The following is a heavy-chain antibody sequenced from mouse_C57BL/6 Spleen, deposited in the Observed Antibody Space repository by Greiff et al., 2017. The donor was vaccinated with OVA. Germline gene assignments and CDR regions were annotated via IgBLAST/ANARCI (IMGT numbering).Heavy chain of an antibody. D-gene: IGHD2-3*01. CDR2: IYPGSGST. CDR1: GYTFTSYW. V-gene: IGHV1-55*01. CDR3: ARSYDGFYYFDY. J-gene: IGHJ2*01. Sequence: QVQLQQPGAELVKPGASVTMSCKASGYTFTSYWITWVKQRPGQGLEWIGDIYPGSGSTNYNEKFKSKATLTVDTSSSTAYMQLSSLTSEDSAVYYCARSYDGFYYFDYWGQGTTLTVSS.